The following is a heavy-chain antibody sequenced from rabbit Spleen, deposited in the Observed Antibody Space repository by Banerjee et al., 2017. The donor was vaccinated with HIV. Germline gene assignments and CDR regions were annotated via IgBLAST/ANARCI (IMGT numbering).Heavy chain of an antibody. Sequence: QEQLVESGGGLVQPEGSLTLTCTASGFSFSSSYYMCWVRQAPGKGLEWIGCIYTGSSGTIYYASWVNGRFTISRDTNENTVSLKMTSLTAADTATYFCVREAGYGGYGDANLWGPGTLVTVS. D-gene: IGHD6-1*01. CDR1: GFSFSSSYY. J-gene: IGHJ4*01. V-gene: IGHV1S45*01. CDR3: VREAGYGGYGDANL. CDR2: IYTGSSGTI.